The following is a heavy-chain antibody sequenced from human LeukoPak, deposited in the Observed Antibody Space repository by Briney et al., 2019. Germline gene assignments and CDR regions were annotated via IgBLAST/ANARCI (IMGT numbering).Heavy chain of an antibody. CDR3: ASTWFGEDIVVPAMKYFQH. Sequence: SETLSLTCTVSGGSISSSSYYWSWIRQPPGKGLEWIGEINHSGSTNYNPSLKSRVTISVDTSKNQFSLKLSSVTAADTAVYYCASTWFGEDIVVPAMKYFQHWGQGTLVTVSS. CDR2: INHSGST. V-gene: IGHV4-39*07. J-gene: IGHJ1*01. CDR1: GGSISSSSYY. D-gene: IGHD2-2*01.